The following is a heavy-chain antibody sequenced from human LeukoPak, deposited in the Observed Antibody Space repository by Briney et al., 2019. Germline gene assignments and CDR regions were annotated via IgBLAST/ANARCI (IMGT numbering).Heavy chain of an antibody. CDR2: ISAYNGNT. D-gene: IGHD2-2*03. V-gene: IGHV1-18*01. Sequence: ASVKVSCKASGYTFTSYGISWVRQAPGQGLEWMGWISAYNGNTNYAQKLQGRVTMTTDTSTSTAYMELSSLRSEDTAVYYCARGAGYCSSTSCYLYYFDYWGQGTLVTVSS. CDR3: ARGAGYCSSTSCYLYYFDY. CDR1: GYTFTSYG. J-gene: IGHJ4*02.